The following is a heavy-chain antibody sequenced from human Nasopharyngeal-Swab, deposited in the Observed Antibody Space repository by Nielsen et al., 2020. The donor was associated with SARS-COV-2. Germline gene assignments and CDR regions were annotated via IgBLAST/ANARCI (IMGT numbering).Heavy chain of an antibody. D-gene: IGHD5-18*01. CDR3: ARDSRGYSYGYIYFDY. CDR2: IKQDGSEK. CDR1: GFTFSSYW. Sequence: GESLKISCAASGFTFSSYWMSWVRQAPGKGLEWVANIKQDGSEKYYVDSVKGRFTISRDNAKNSLYLQMNSLRAEDTAVYYCARDSRGYSYGYIYFDYWGQGTLVTASS. V-gene: IGHV3-7*03. J-gene: IGHJ4*02.